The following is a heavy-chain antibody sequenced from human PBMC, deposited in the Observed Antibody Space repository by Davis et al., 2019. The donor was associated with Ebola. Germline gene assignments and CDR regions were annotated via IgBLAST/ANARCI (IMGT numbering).Heavy chain of an antibody. CDR1: GFTFSSYA. CDR2: ISYDGSNK. D-gene: IGHD2-15*01. V-gene: IGHV3-30-3*01. J-gene: IGHJ4*02. CDR3: ARSGGSQEYDY. Sequence: GESLKISCAASGFTFSSYAMHWVRQAPGKGLEWVAVISYDGSNKYYADSVKGRFTISRDNSKNTMYLQMNSLRAEDTAVYYCARSGGSQEYDYWGQGTLVTVSS.